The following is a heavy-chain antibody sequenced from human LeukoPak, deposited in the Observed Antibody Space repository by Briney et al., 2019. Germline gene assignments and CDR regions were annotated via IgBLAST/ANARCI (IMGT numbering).Heavy chain of an antibody. Sequence: QPGGSLRLSCQVSGFPFSRYAMSWVRQTPERGLEWVSVISGSDGSRYYADSVKGRFTISRDDSRNTVYLQMNNLRAEDTAVYYCAKQVSCDTTTCYSGMPPDYWGQGTLVTVSS. V-gene: IGHV3-23*01. D-gene: IGHD2/OR15-2a*01. CDR1: GFPFSRYA. J-gene: IGHJ4*02. CDR3: AKQVSCDTTTCYSGMPPDY. CDR2: ISGSDGSR.